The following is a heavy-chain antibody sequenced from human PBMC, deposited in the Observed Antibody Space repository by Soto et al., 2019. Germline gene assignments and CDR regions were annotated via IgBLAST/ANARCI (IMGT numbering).Heavy chain of an antibody. D-gene: IGHD3-22*01. CDR1: GGSISSGGYY. CDR2: IYYSGST. J-gene: IGHJ4*02. V-gene: IGHV4-31*03. Sequence: SETLSLTCTVSGGSISSGGYYWSWIRQHPGKGLEWIGYIYYSGSTYYNPSLKSRVTISVDTSKNQFSLKLSSVTAADTAVYYCARGRAYYDSSGYPDYWGQGTLVTVSS. CDR3: ARGRAYYDSSGYPDY.